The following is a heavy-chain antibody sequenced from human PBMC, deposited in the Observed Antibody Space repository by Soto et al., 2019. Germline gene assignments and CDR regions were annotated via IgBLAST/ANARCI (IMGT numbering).Heavy chain of an antibody. CDR1: GGSFSGYY. V-gene: IGHV4-34*01. J-gene: IGHJ5*02. CDR2: INHSGST. CDR3: ARGPTRLNYDFWSGRRWFDP. D-gene: IGHD3-3*01. Sequence: PSETLSLTCAVYGGSFSGYYWSWIRQPPGKGLEWIGEINHSGSTNYNPSLKSRVTISVDTSKNQFSLKLSSVTAADTAVYYCARGPTRLNYDFWSGRRWFDPWGQGTLVTVS.